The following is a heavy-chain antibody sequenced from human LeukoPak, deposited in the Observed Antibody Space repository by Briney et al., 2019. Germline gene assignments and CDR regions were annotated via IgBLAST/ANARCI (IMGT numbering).Heavy chain of an antibody. V-gene: IGHV4-34*01. D-gene: IGHD3-10*01. CDR2: INHGGST. Sequence: SETLSLTCAVYGGSFSGYYWSWIRQPPGKGLEWIGEINHGGSTNYNPSLKSRVTISVDTPKNQFSLKLSSVTAADTAVYYCARGLNYYGSGSYYKGWGQGTLVTVSS. J-gene: IGHJ4*02. CDR3: ARGLNYYGSGSYYKG. CDR1: GGSFSGYY.